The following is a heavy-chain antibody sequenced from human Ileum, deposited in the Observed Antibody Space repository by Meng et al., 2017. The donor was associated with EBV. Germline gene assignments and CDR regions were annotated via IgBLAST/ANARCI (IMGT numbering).Heavy chain of an antibody. J-gene: IGHJ4*02. D-gene: IGHD2-21*02. CDR1: GGPVNGHPL. Sequence: GQRKVSGPGLVKPSGTVSLTCTVSGGPVNGHPLWSWVSQPPGEGLEWIGQIYHSGATNYNPSLKSRVTISVDTSENQFSLELNSVTAADTAVYYCARIPYGDIYSAYFDYWSPGTLVTVSS. CDR3: ARIPYGDIYSAYFDY. V-gene: IGHV4-4*02. CDR2: IYHSGAT.